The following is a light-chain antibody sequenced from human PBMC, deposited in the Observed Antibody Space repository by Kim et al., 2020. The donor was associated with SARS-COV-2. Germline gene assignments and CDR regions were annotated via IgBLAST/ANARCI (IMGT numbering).Light chain of an antibody. CDR2: AAS. Sequence: ASVGDRVTITCRASQSISNYLNWYQQKPGKAPKLLIYAASSLQSGVPSRFSGSGSGTDFTLTISSLQPEDFATYYCQQNYSTPLTFGGGTKVDIK. J-gene: IGKJ4*02. CDR1: QSISNY. V-gene: IGKV1-39*01. CDR3: QQNYSTPLT.